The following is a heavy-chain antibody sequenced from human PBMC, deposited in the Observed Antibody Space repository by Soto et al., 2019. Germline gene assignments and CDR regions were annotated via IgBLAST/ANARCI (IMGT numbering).Heavy chain of an antibody. J-gene: IGHJ3*02. CDR2: ISAYNGNT. CDR3: ARGNWNYLILISERPFFDI. CDR1: GYTFTSYG. V-gene: IGHV1-18*01. D-gene: IGHD1-7*01. Sequence: GASVKVSCKASGYTFTSYGISWVRQAPGQGLEWMGWISAYNGNTNYAQKLQGRVTMTTDTSTSTAYMELRSLRSDDTAVYNCARGNWNYLILISERPFFDIWGQGTMVTVSS.